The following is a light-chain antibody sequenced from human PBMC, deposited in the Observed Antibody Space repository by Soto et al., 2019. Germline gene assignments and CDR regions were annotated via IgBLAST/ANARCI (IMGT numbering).Light chain of an antibody. V-gene: IGKV3-15*01. CDR1: QSVSSK. Sequence: EILMTQSPATLSVSPGERATLSCRASQSVSSKLAWYQQKPGQAPRLLIYGASTRATGIPARFSGSGSGTEFTLTISSLKPEDYAVYYCHQYNNWPPWTFGHGTKVDIK. CDR3: HQYNNWPPWT. J-gene: IGKJ1*01. CDR2: GAS.